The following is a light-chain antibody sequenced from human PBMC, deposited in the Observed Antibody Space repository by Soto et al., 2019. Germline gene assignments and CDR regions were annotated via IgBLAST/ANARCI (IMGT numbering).Light chain of an antibody. CDR2: GTS. Sequence: EVVLTQSPGTLSLSRGERATLSCRASERIYSAYLGWYQQKPGQAPRLLIYGTSSRATGIPDRFSGSGSGTEFTLTISSLQSEDFVVYYCQQYNNWPRTFGQGTKVDIK. J-gene: IGKJ1*01. CDR1: ERIYSAY. CDR3: QQYNNWPRT. V-gene: IGKV3-20*01.